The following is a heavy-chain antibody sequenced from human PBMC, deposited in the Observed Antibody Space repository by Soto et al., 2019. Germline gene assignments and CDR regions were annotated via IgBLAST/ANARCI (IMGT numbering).Heavy chain of an antibody. CDR2: IYYSGDT. Sequence: PSETLSLTCTVSGGSIISGDYYWSWIRQTPGKGLEWIGYIYYSGDTNYNPSLKSRVIISVDTSKTQFSLKLTSVTAADTAVYYCARVGSKSFYYATDVWGQGTTVTVSS. D-gene: IGHD4-4*01. CDR1: GGSIISGDYY. J-gene: IGHJ6*02. CDR3: ARVGSKSFYYATDV. V-gene: IGHV4-30-4*02.